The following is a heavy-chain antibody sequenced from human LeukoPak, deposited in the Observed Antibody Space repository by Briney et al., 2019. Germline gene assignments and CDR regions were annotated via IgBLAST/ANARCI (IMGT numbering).Heavy chain of an antibody. CDR2: TYYRSKWYN. D-gene: IGHD3-22*01. J-gene: IGHJ4*02. Sequence: SQTLSLTCAISGDSVSSNSAAWNWMRQSPSRGLEWLGRTYYRSKWYNDYAVSVKSRITINPDTSKNQFSLQLNSVTPEDTAVYYCVAVYDSSGYYIDYWGQGTLVTVSS. CDR1: GDSVSSNSAA. CDR3: VAVYDSSGYYIDY. V-gene: IGHV6-1*01.